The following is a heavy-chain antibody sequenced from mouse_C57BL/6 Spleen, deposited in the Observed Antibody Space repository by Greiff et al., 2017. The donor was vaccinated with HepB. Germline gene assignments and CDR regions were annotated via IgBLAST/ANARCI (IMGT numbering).Heavy chain of an antibody. CDR1: GFSLTSYA. CDR3: ARWDYYGSSLYYAMDY. CDR2: IWTGGGT. V-gene: IGHV2-9-1*01. Sequence: VMLVESGPGLVAPSQSLSITCTVSGFSLTSYAISWVRQPPGKGLEWLGVIWTGGGTNYNSALKSRLSISKDNTKSQVFLKMNSLQTDDTARYYCARWDYYGSSLYYAMDYWGQGTSVTVSS. J-gene: IGHJ4*01. D-gene: IGHD1-1*01.